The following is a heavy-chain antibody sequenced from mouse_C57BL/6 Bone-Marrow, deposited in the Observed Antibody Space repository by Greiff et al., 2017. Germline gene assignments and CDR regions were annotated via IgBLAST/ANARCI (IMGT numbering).Heavy chain of an antibody. CDR3: ARPDYYGYFDV. CDR2: ISSGSSTI. J-gene: IGHJ1*03. V-gene: IGHV5-17*01. Sequence: EVQGVESGGGLVKPGGSLKLSCAASGFTFSDYGMHWVRQAPEKGLEWVAYISSGSSTIYYADTVKGRFTISRDNAKNTLFLQMTSLRSEDTAMYYCARPDYYGYFDVWGTGTTVTVSS. D-gene: IGHD2-4*01. CDR1: GFTFSDYG.